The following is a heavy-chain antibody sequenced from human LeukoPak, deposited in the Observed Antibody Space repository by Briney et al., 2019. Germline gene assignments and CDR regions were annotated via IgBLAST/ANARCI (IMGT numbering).Heavy chain of an antibody. Sequence: SETLSLTCTVSGGSISSSSYYWGWIRQPPGKGLEWIGSIYYSGSTYYNPSLKCRVTISVGTSKNQFSLKLSSVTAADTAVYYCAETYYYDSSGYLVWGQGTLVTVSS. CDR3: AETYYYDSSGYLV. CDR1: GGSISSSSYY. D-gene: IGHD3-22*01. J-gene: IGHJ4*02. CDR2: IYYSGST. V-gene: IGHV4-39*01.